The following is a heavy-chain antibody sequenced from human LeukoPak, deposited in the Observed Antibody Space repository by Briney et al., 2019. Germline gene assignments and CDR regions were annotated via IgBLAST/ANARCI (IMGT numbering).Heavy chain of an antibody. CDR1: GGSISSGDYY. J-gene: IGHJ2*01. CDR3: ARALVDYGDFDFDL. V-gene: IGHV4-30-4*01. Sequence: SETLSLTCTVSGGSISSGDYYWSWIRQPPGKGLEWIGYIYYSGSTYYNPSLKSRVTISVDTSKNQFSLKLSSVTAADTAVHYCARALVDYGDFDFDLWGRGTLVTVSS. CDR2: IYYSGST. D-gene: IGHD4-17*01.